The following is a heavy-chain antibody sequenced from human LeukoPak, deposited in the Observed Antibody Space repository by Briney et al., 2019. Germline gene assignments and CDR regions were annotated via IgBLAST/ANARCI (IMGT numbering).Heavy chain of an antibody. CDR1: GFMFNNYW. J-gene: IGHJ4*02. CDR2: IRQDGSDK. Sequence: PGGSLRLPCVVSGFMFNNYWMSWVRQAPGKGLEWVATIRQDGSDKYFLDSVRGRFTISRDNAENSLYLQMNSLRAEDTAVYYCARDKGFGGASFDNWGQGTLVTVSS. V-gene: IGHV3-7*01. CDR3: ARDKGFGGASFDN. D-gene: IGHD2-21*01.